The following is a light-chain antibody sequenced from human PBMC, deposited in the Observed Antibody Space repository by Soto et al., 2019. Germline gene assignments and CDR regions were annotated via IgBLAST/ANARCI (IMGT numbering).Light chain of an antibody. CDR1: QGIGNY. CDR3: LQHNAYPRT. Sequence: DIQMTQSPSSLYASVGDGVTITCRASQGIGNYLGWYQQKPGKAPKRLIYLTYSLQTGVPSRFSGSGSGTEFSLTISSLQPEDSATYFCLQHNAYPRTFGQGTKVDIK. J-gene: IGKJ1*01. CDR2: LTY. V-gene: IGKV1-17*01.